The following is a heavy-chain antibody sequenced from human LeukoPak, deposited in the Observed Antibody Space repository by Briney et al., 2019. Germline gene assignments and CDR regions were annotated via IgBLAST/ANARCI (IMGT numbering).Heavy chain of an antibody. J-gene: IGHJ4*02. CDR1: GGSISSYY. CDR2: IYYSGST. CDR3: ARLPTTVTPSS. D-gene: IGHD4-17*01. Sequence: PSETLSLTCTVSGGSISSYYWSWIRQPPGKGLEWIGYIYYSGSTNYNPSLKSRVTISVDTSKNQFSLKLSSVTAADTAVYYCARLPTTVTPSSWGQGTLVTVPS. V-gene: IGHV4-59*01.